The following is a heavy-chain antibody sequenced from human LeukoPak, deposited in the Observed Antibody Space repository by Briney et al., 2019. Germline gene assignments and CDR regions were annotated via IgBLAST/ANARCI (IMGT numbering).Heavy chain of an antibody. CDR3: ARARDYYDSSGYSY. D-gene: IGHD3-22*01. J-gene: IGHJ4*02. CDR1: GGFISTYY. CDR2: IHYSGST. V-gene: IGHV4-59*01. Sequence: SETLSLTCTVSGGFISTYYWTWIRQPPGKGLEWIGYIHYSGSTNYNPSLKSRVTISVDTSKNQFSLQLSSVTAADTAVYYCARARDYYDSSGYSYWGQGTLVTVSS.